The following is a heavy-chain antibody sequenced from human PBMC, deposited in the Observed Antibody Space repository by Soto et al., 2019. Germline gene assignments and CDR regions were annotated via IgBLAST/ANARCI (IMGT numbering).Heavy chain of an antibody. V-gene: IGHV1-18*04. CDR1: GYTFTSSG. J-gene: IGHJ3*02. CDR3: ARDSESQRYDDALDI. Sequence: QVQLVQSGAEVKKPGASVKVSCKASGYTFTSSGISWVRQAPGQGLEWMGWISGYNGNTNSAQNFQGRVTMTTDTATRTAYMEVRSLRSDDTAVYFCARDSESQRYDDALDIWGQGTMVTVSS. CDR2: ISGYNGNT. D-gene: IGHD6-25*01.